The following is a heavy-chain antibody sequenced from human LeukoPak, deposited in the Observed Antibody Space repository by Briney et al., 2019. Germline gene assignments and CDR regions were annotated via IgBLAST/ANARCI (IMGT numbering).Heavy chain of an antibody. CDR1: GGSITGHY. V-gene: IGHV4-59*11. D-gene: IGHD2-21*02. CDR3: ARVFRGVVTSNWFDP. CDR2: VYDNGNT. J-gene: IGHJ5*02. Sequence: PSETLSLTCTVSGGSITGHYWTWIRQSPGKGLEWIGFVYDNGNTNYNSSLQSRVTMSVDTSTNQLSLKMTSLTAADTAIYYCARVFRGVVTSNWFDPWGQGTLVTVSS.